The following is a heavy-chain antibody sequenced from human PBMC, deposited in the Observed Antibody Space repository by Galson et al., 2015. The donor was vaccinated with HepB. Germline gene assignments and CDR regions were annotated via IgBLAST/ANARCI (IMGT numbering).Heavy chain of an antibody. CDR2: IYSGGST. V-gene: IGHV3-66*01. D-gene: IGHD6-13*01. CDR3: ARERGHSSGWYEGGFDY. CDR1: GFTFSSYS. J-gene: IGHJ4*02. Sequence: SLRLSCAASGFTFSSYSMNWVRQAPGKGLEWVSVIYSGGSTYYADSVKGRFTISRDNSKNTLYLQMNSLRAEDTAVYYCARERGHSSGWYEGGFDYWGQGTLVTVSS.